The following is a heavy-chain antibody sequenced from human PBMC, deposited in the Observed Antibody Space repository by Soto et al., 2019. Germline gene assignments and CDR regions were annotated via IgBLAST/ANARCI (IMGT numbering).Heavy chain of an antibody. D-gene: IGHD3-10*01. CDR1: GDTFNFYT. Sequence: QVQLVQSGAEVKKPGSSVKVSCKASGDTFNFYTINWVRQAPGLGLEWMGRFNPILSFSNSALKFQGRVTLTEDKSTSTAYMVLSSLRSEDTAMYYCATSFGSGSRAFDYWGQGALVTVSS. J-gene: IGHJ4*02. CDR3: ATSFGSGSRAFDY. CDR2: FNPILSFS. V-gene: IGHV1-69*02.